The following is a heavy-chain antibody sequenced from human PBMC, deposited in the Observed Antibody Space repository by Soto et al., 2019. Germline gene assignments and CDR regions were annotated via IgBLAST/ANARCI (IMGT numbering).Heavy chain of an antibody. CDR2: IYYSETT. Sequence: QVQLQESGPGLVKPSQTLSLTCSVSGGSISSGSYYWTWIRQLPGKALEWIGYIYYSETTHYHPSLKSRVTISIDTSKNQFSLKLTSVTAADTAVYYCARGRGSSWYSDGSARFDHWGQGSLVTVSS. V-gene: IGHV4-31*03. D-gene: IGHD6-13*01. J-gene: IGHJ4*02. CDR1: GGSISSGSYY. CDR3: ARGRGSSWYSDGSARFDH.